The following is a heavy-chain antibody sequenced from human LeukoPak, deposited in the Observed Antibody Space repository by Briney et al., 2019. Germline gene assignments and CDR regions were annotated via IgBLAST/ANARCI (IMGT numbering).Heavy chain of an antibody. D-gene: IGHD3-3*01. CDR3: ARDDRYDFWSGHRAHYYYYGMDV. V-gene: IGHV1-69*04. CDR2: IIPILGIA. CDR1: GGTFSSYT. Sequence: ASVKVSCKASGGTFSSYTISWVRQAPGQGLEWMGRIIPILGIANYAQKFQGRVTITADKSTSTAYMELSSLRSEDTAVYYCARDDRYDFWSGHRAHYYYYGMDVWGQGTTVTVSS. J-gene: IGHJ6*02.